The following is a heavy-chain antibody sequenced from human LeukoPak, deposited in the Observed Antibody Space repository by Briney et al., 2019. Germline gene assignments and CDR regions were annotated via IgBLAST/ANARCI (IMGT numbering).Heavy chain of an antibody. CDR3: ARRAAAGIPNYYYHMDV. D-gene: IGHD6-13*01. CDR1: GFTFSSYW. CDR2: IKQDGSEK. V-gene: IGHV3-7*01. J-gene: IGHJ6*03. Sequence: PGGSRRLSCAASGFTFSSYWMSWVRQAPGKGLEWVANIKQDGSEKYYVDSVKGRFTISRDNAKNSLYLQMNSLRAEDTAVYYCARRAAAGIPNYYYHMDVWGKGTTVTVSS.